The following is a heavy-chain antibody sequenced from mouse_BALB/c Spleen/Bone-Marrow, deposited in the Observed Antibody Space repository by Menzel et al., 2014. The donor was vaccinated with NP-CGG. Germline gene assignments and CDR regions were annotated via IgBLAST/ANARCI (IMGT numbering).Heavy chain of an antibody. D-gene: IGHD2-1*01. CDR2: IAPGSGST. Sequence: DLVKPGASVKLSCKASGYTFTSYWINWIKQRPGQGLEWIGRIAPGSGSTYYNEMFKGKATLTVDTSSSTAYIQLISLSSDDSAVYVCAREDMGYGNYDWFAYWGQGTLVTVSA. CDR1: GYTFTSYW. V-gene: IGHV1S41*01. J-gene: IGHJ3*01. CDR3: AREDMGYGNYDWFAY.